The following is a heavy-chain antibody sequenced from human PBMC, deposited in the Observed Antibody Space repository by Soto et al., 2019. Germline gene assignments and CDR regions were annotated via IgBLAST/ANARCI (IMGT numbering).Heavy chain of an antibody. CDR2: INAGNGNT. V-gene: IGHV1-3*01. Sequence: ASVKVSCKASGYTFTSYAMHWVRQAPGQRLEWMGWINAGNGNTKYSQKFQGRVTITGDTSASTAYMELSSLRSEDTAVYYCARDPYSSSWFDKNWFDPWGQGTLVTVSS. J-gene: IGHJ5*02. D-gene: IGHD6-13*01. CDR3: ARDPYSSSWFDKNWFDP. CDR1: GYTFTSYA.